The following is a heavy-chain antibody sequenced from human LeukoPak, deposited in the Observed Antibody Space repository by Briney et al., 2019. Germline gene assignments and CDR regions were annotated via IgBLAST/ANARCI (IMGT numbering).Heavy chain of an antibody. CDR1: GGSFSGYY. Sequence: SETLSLTSADNGGSFSGYYWTWIRQPPGKGLEWIGDVNLGGSTNCTPSLKSRVTISVDTSKNQFSLKLSSVTAADTAVYYCARERRLWSGGYYGMDVWGQGTTVTGSS. V-gene: IGHV4-34*01. D-gene: IGHD3-3*01. CDR2: VNLGGST. J-gene: IGHJ6*02. CDR3: ARERRLWSGGYYGMDV.